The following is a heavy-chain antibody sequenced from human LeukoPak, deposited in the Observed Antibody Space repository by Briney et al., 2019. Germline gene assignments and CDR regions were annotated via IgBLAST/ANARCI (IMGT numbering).Heavy chain of an antibody. V-gene: IGHV4-30-4*01. CDR3: ARHSREAGRLIDY. CDR2: IYYSGST. Sequence: TLSLTCTVSGGSISSGDYYWSWIRQPPGKGLEWIGYIYYSGSTYYNPSLKSRVTISVDTSKNQFSLKLSSVTAADTAVYYCARHSREAGRLIDYWGQGTLVTVSS. J-gene: IGHJ4*02. D-gene: IGHD6-19*01. CDR1: GGSISSGDYY.